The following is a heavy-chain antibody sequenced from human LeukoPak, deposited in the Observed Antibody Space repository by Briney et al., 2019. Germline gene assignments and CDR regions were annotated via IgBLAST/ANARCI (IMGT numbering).Heavy chain of an antibody. Sequence: ASVKVSCKASGGTFSSYAISWVRQAPGQGPEWMGGIIPIFGTANYAQKFQGRVTITADKSTSTAYMELSSLRSEDTAVYYCASWQMTTVTTLAFDIWGQGTMVTVPS. D-gene: IGHD4-17*01. CDR3: ASWQMTTVTTLAFDI. CDR2: IIPIFGTA. J-gene: IGHJ3*02. V-gene: IGHV1-69*06. CDR1: GGTFSSYA.